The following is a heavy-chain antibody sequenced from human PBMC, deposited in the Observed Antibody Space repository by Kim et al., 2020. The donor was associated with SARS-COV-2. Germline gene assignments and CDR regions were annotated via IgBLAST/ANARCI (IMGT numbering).Heavy chain of an antibody. CDR2: INHSGST. CDR1: GGSFSGYY. Sequence: SETLSLTCAVYGGSFSGYYWSWIRQPPGKGLEWIGEINHSGSTNYNPSLKSRVTISVDTSKNQFSLKLSSVTAADTAVYYCARLAGNPGLLWYPSGVWGQGHTVTVSS. V-gene: IGHV4-34*01. D-gene: IGHD3-10*01. J-gene: IGHJ6*02. CDR3: ARLAGNPGLLWYPSGV.